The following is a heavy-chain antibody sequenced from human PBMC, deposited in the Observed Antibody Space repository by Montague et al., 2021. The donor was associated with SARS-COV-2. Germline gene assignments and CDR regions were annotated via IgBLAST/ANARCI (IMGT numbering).Heavy chain of an antibody. V-gene: IGHV4-59*08. D-gene: IGHD3-22*01. CDR2: IHYNGSA. CDR1: GDSITSYF. J-gene: IGHJ3*01. Sequence: SETLSLTCSVFGDSITSYFWSWIRQPPGKGLEWIGYIHYNGSADYNPSLKSRVTISEDTSENQFSLKLRSVTAADTAVYYCARLKYYQVGSDYYYVLDVWSQGTMVTVSS. CDR3: ARLKYYQVGSDYYYVLDV.